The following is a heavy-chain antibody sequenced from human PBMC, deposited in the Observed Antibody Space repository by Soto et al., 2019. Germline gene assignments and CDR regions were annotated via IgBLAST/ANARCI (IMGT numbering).Heavy chain of an antibody. CDR2: ISSSSSTI. J-gene: IGHJ1*01. Sequence: GGSLRLSCAASGFTFSSYSMNWVRQAPGKGLEWVSYISSSSSTIYYADSVKGRFTISRDNAKNSLYLQMNSLGAEDTAVYYCARELGTVTSPGAEYFQHWGQGTLVTVSS. V-gene: IGHV3-48*01. CDR1: GFTFSSYS. CDR3: ARELGTVTSPGAEYFQH. D-gene: IGHD4-17*01.